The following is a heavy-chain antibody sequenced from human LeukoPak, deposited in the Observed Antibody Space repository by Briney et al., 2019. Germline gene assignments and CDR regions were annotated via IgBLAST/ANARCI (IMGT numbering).Heavy chain of an antibody. CDR3: ARAPYDYVWGSYRPLYFDY. CDR1: GGSISNYY. D-gene: IGHD3-16*02. CDR2: IYYSGST. V-gene: IGHV4-59*01. J-gene: IGHJ4*02. Sequence: SETLSLTCTVSGGSISNYYWSWIRQPPGKGLEWIGYIYYSGSTNYNPSLKSRVTISVDTSKNQFSLKLSSVTAADTAVYYCARAPYDYVWGSYRPLYFDYWGQGTLVTVSS.